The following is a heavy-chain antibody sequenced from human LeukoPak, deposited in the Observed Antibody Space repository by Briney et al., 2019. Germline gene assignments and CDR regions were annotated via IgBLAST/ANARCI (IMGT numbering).Heavy chain of an antibody. D-gene: IGHD5-24*01. V-gene: IGHV1-69*13. CDR3: ARVDPPRDGYNAGMGI. Sequence: SVKVSCKASGYTFTGYYMQWVRQAPGQGLEWMGGIIPIFGTANYAQKFQGRVTITADESTSTAYMELSSLRSEDTAVYYYARVDPPRDGYNAGMGIWGQGTLVTVSS. CDR2: IIPIFGTA. J-gene: IGHJ4*02. CDR1: GYTFTGYY.